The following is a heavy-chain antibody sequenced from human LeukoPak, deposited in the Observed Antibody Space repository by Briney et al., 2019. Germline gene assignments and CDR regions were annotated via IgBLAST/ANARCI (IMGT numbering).Heavy chain of an antibody. V-gene: IGHV4-59*01. J-gene: IGHJ6*02. CDR2: IYYSGST. CDR1: GGSISSYY. CDR3: ARDTVPIAAARNYYGMDV. Sequence: SETLSLTCTVSGGSISSYYWSWIRQPPGKGLEWIGYIYYSGSTNYNPSLKSRVTISVDTSKNQFSLKLSSVTAADTVVYYCARDTVPIAAARNYYGMDVWGQGTTVTVSS. D-gene: IGHD6-13*01.